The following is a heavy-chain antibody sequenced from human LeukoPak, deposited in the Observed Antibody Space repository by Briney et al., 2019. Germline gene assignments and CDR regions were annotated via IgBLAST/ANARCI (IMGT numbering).Heavy chain of an antibody. Sequence: AGGSLRLSCAASGFSFSSFAMSWVRQAPGKGLEWVSAISGSGLRTNYADSVKGRFTISSDNSKNTVYLQMSSLRAEDTAIYYCAKDQTPGVLVPAARLFDSWGQGTLVTVSS. D-gene: IGHD2-2*01. CDR2: ISGSGLRT. V-gene: IGHV3-23*01. J-gene: IGHJ4*02. CDR1: GFSFSSFA. CDR3: AKDQTPGVLVPAARLFDS.